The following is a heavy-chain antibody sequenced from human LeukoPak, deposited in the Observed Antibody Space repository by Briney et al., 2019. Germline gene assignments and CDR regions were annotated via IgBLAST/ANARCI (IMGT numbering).Heavy chain of an antibody. J-gene: IGHJ5*02. D-gene: IGHD5-24*01. CDR2: INPNSGGT. Sequence: SVNPHLKASGYTFTDYYMNWVRQAPGQGLEWMGWINPNSGGTNYLQKFQGRVTMTRDTSISTAYMELSRLRSDDTAVDYCARLREMTTIDPWGQGTRVTVSS. CDR3: ARLREMTTIDP. V-gene: IGHV1-2*02. CDR1: GYTFTDYY.